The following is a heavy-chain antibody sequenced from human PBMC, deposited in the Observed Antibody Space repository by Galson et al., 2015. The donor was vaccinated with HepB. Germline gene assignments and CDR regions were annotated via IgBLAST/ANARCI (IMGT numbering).Heavy chain of an antibody. V-gene: IGHV1-69*13. CDR3: ARDRAGSPFGMDV. J-gene: IGHJ6*02. CDR2: IIPIFGTA. CDR1: GYTFSSYA. Sequence: SVKVSCKASGYTFSSYAISWVRQAPGQGLEWMGGIIPIFGTANYAQKFQGRVTITADESTSTAYMELSSLRSEDTAVYYCARDRAGSPFGMDVWGQGTTVTVSS.